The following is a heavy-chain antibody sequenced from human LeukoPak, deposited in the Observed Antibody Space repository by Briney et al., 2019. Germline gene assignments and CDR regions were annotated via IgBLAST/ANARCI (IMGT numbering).Heavy chain of an antibody. J-gene: IGHJ4*02. V-gene: IGHV3-23*01. CDR2: ISGSGGST. CDR1: GFTFSSYA. D-gene: IGHD6-19*01. Sequence: GGSLRLSCAASGFTFSSYAMSWVRQAPGKGLEWVSAISGSGGSTDYADSVKGRFTISRDNSKDTLYLQMNSLRAEDTAVYYCAKDLDRAVEALLGYFDYWGQGTLVTVSS. CDR3: AKDLDRAVEALLGYFDY.